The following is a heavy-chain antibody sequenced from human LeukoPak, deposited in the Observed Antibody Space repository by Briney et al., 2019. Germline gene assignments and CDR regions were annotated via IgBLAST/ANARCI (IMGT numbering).Heavy chain of an antibody. J-gene: IGHJ4*02. CDR3: ARDFLGFSDS. V-gene: IGHV3-7*04. CDR1: GFTFSMYF. Sequence: GGSLRPSRAASGFTFSMYFMRWVRQAPGKGLEWVASINEDGSQTYYVDSVKGRFTISRDNAKNSLYLQMNSLRAEDTAVYYCARDFLGFSDSWGQGTLVTVSS. CDR2: INEDGSQT. D-gene: IGHD1-26*01.